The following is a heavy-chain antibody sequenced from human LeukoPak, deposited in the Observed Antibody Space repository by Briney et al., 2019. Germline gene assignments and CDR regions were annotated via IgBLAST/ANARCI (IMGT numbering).Heavy chain of an antibody. J-gene: IGHJ4*02. D-gene: IGHD6-13*01. Sequence: GESLKISCKGSGYSFTSYWIGWVRQMPGKGLEWMGIIYPGDSDTRYSPSFQGQVTISADKSISTAYLQWSSLKASDTAMYYCARSGIAAAGTGLDFGYWGQGTLVTVSS. V-gene: IGHV5-51*01. CDR2: IYPGDSDT. CDR1: GYSFTSYW. CDR3: ARSGIAAAGTGLDFGY.